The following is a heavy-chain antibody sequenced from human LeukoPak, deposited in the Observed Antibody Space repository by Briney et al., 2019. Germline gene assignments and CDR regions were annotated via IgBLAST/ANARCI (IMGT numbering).Heavy chain of an antibody. J-gene: IGHJ6*02. CDR3: ARGTVTENYYYYYGMDV. CDR2: IYHSGST. V-gene: IGHV4-30-2*01. CDR1: SDSISSGGYS. D-gene: IGHD4-17*01. Sequence: SETLSLTCTVSSDSISSGGYSWSWIRQPPGKGLEWIGYIYHSGSTYYNPSLKSRVTISVDRSKNQFSLKLSSVTAADTAVYYCARGTVTENYYYYYGMDVWGQGTTVTVSS.